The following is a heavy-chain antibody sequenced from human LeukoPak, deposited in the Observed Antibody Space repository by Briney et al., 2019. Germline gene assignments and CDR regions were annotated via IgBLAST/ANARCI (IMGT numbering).Heavy chain of an antibody. CDR3: AKYPRLRWYLYSYFDY. CDR2: ISGSGGST. V-gene: IGHV3-23*01. J-gene: IGHJ4*02. D-gene: IGHD4-23*01. Sequence: PGGSLRLSCAASGFTFSSYAMSWVRQAPGKGLEWVSAISGSGGSTYYADSVKGRFTISRGNSKNTPYLQMNSLRAEDTAVYYCAKYPRLRWYLYSYFDYWGQGTLVTVSS. CDR1: GFTFSSYA.